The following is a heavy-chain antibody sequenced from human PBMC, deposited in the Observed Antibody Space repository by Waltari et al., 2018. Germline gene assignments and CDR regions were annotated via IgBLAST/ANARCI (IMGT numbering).Heavy chain of an antibody. Sequence: QVQLVQSGAEVKKPGASVKVSCKASGYTFTSYGISWVRQAPGQGLEWRGWISAYNGNTNYEPTLQGRVTMTTDTSTSTAYMELRSLRSDDTAVYYCARVGIAAREFDAFDIWGQGTMVTVSS. D-gene: IGHD6-6*01. CDR2: ISAYNGNT. J-gene: IGHJ3*02. V-gene: IGHV1-18*01. CDR1: GYTFTSYG. CDR3: ARVGIAAREFDAFDI.